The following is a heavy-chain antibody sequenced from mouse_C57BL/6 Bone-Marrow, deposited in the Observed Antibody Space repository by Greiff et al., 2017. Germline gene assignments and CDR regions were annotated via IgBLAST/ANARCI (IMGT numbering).Heavy chain of an antibody. CDR2: IWSGGST. J-gene: IGHJ3*01. V-gene: IGHV2-2*01. D-gene: IGHD1-1*01. CDR1: GFSLTSYG. CDR3: ARNSDYYGSAWFAY. Sequence: QVQLKESGPGLVQPSQSLSITCTVSGFSLTSYGVHWVRQSPGKGLEWLGVIWSGGSTDYNAAFISRLSISKDNSKSQVFFKMNSLQADDTAIYYWARNSDYYGSAWFAYWGQGTLVTVSA.